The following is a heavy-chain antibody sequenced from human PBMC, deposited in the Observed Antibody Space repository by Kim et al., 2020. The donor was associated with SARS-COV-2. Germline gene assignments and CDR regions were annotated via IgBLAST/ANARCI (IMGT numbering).Heavy chain of an antibody. Sequence: GGSLRLSCAASGFTFSSYEMNWIRQAPGKGLEWVSYISSSGSTIYYADSVKGRFTISRDNAKNSLYLQMNSLRAEDTAVYYCARGLEMARFIAVDYLRQGTLFSVSS. D-gene: IGHD5-12*01. CDR1: GFTFSSYE. J-gene: IGHJ4*02. CDR2: ISSSGSTI. V-gene: IGHV3-48*03. CDR3: ARGLEMARFIAVDY.